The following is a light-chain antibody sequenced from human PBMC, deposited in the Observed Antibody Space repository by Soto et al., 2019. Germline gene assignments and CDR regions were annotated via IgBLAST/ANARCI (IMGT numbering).Light chain of an antibody. J-gene: IGLJ2*01. V-gene: IGLV2-8*01. Sequence: QSVLTQPPSVSGSPGQSVTISCTGTSSDVGVYNYVSWYQQHPGKAPKLLIYEVSKRPSGVPDRFSGSKSGNTASLTVSGLQAEDEADFYCSSYAGSNNVVFGGGTKVTVL. CDR2: EVS. CDR3: SSYAGSNNVV. CDR1: SSDVGVYNY.